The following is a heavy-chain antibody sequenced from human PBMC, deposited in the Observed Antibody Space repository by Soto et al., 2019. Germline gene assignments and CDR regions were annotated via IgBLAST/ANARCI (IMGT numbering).Heavy chain of an antibody. CDR1: GFTFSSYS. CDR2: ISSSSSTI. J-gene: IGHJ4*02. Sequence: WGSLRLSCAASGFTFSSYSMNWVRQAPGKGLEWVSYISSSSSTIYYADSVKGRFTISRDNAKNSLYLQMNSLRAEDTALSYCARDSYRSSWYYWGQGTLVTVSS. V-gene: IGHV3-48*01. CDR3: ARDSYRSSWYY. D-gene: IGHD6-13*01.